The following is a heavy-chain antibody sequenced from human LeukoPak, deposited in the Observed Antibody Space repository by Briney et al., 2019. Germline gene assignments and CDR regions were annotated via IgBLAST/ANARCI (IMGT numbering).Heavy chain of an antibody. CDR3: AKDRAAAAGNTDY. J-gene: IGHJ4*02. D-gene: IGHD6-13*01. Sequence: GGSLRLSCAASGFTFSSFTMNWVRQAPGKGLEWVSAISGSGGSTYYADSVKGRFTISRDNSKNTLYLQMNSLRAEDTAVYYCAKDRAAAAGNTDYWGQGTLVTVSS. V-gene: IGHV3-23*01. CDR1: GFTFSSFT. CDR2: ISGSGGST.